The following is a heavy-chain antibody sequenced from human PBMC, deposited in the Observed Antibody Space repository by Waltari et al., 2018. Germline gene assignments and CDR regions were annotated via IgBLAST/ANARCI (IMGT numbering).Heavy chain of an antibody. D-gene: IGHD3-9*01. CDR1: GFTFSSYT. J-gene: IGHJ4*02. Sequence: EVQLVGSGGGLVKPGGSLRLSCAASGFTFSSYTMNWVRQAPGQGLDWVSSISSGSSYIFYADSVKGRFTISRDNAKNSLYLQMNSLRVEDTAVYYCAREWGVMVGTAGYYFDYWGQGSLVTVSS. V-gene: IGHV3-21*01. CDR3: AREWGVMVGTAGYYFDY. CDR2: ISSGSSYI.